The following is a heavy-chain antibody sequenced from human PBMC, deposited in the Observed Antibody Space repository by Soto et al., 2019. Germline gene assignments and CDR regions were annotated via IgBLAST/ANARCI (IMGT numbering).Heavy chain of an antibody. Sequence: SVKVSCKASGGTFSSYAISWVRQAPGQGLEWMGGIIPIFGTANYAQKVQGRVTITADESTSTAYMELSSLRSADTAVYSCARDSSSGRHGMDVWGQGTTVTVSS. J-gene: IGHJ6*02. CDR3: ARDSSSGRHGMDV. V-gene: IGHV1-69*13. CDR2: IIPIFGTA. CDR1: GGTFSSYA. D-gene: IGHD3-10*01.